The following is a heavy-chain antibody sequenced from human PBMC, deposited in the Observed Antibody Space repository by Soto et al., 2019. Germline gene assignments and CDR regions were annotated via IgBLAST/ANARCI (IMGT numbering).Heavy chain of an antibody. CDR2: ISDDGPSI. D-gene: IGHD5-18*01. CDR1: GFSFSSFA. CDR3: GRENSVQAWLHHFDH. J-gene: IGHJ4*02. Sequence: GVSLRLSCEASGFSFSSFAMNWVRQAPGRGLEWVSYISDDGPSIYYADSLRGRFTIYRDNDKKSLSRQMNNMRAEDTAVYYCGRENSVQAWLHHFDHWGLGTLVTAPQ. V-gene: IGHV3-48*03.